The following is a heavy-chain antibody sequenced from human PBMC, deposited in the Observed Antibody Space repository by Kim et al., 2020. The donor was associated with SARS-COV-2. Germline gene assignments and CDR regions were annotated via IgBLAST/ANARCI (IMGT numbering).Heavy chain of an antibody. CDR1: GGSFSIYY. D-gene: IGHD2-21*02. V-gene: IGHV4-34*01. CDR3: ARGYVVVVTDNDAFDM. Sequence: SETLSLTCAVYGGSFSIYYWSWIRQSPGKGLEWIGEINHSGSTNYNPSLKSRVTISVDTSKNQFSLKLRSVTAADTAVYYCARGYVVVVTDNDAFDMWGQWTMVTVSS. CDR2: INHSGST. J-gene: IGHJ3*02.